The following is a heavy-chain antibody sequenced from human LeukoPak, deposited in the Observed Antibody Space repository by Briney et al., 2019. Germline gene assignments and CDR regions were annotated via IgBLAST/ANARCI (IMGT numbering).Heavy chain of an antibody. CDR2: IIPIFGTA. V-gene: IGHV1-69*05. D-gene: IGHD5-24*01. Sequence: ASVKVSCKASGGTFSSYAISWVRQAPGQGHEWMGGIIPIFGTANYAQKFQGRVTITTDESTSTAYMELSSLRSEDTAVYYCARSVPEMATIHYYYYMDVWGKGTTVTVSS. CDR1: GGTFSSYA. J-gene: IGHJ6*03. CDR3: ARSVPEMATIHYYYYMDV.